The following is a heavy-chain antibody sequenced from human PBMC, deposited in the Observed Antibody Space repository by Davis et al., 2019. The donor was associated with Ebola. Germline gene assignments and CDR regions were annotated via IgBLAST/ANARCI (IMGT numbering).Heavy chain of an antibody. V-gene: IGHV3-23*01. Sequence: GGSLRLSCAASGFTFIDYAMNWVRQAPGKGLEWVSTLGTSADTYYADSVRGRFTISRDNSKNTLYLQMNGLRVEDTAIYYCAKDTSNVWFDVWGQGTMVTVAS. CDR1: GFTFIDYA. D-gene: IGHD6-19*01. CDR3: AKDTSNVWFDV. CDR2: LGTSADT. J-gene: IGHJ3*01.